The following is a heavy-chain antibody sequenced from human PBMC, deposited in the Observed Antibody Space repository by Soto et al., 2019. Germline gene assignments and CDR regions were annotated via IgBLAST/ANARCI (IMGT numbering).Heavy chain of an antibody. J-gene: IGHJ6*03. CDR1: GGSISSSSYY. V-gene: IGHV4-39*01. CDR2: IYYSGST. Sequence: PSETLSLTCTVSGGSISSSSYYWGWIRQPPGKGLEWIGSIYYSGSTYYNPSLKSRVTISVDTSKNQFSLKLSSVTAADTAVYYCARQLTLLRDYYMDVWGKGTTVTVSS. CDR3: ARQLTLLRDYYMDV. D-gene: IGHD3-9*01.